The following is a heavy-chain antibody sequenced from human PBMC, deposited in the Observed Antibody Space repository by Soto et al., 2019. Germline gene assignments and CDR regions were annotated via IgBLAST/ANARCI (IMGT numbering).Heavy chain of an antibody. CDR2: IGGGGSST. Sequence: GGSLRLSCAASGFTLSTYVMSWVRQAPGKGPEWVSTIGGGGSSTYYADSVKGRFTISRDNSKNTLYLQMNSLRPEDTAVYYCAKEGALGLYYFDYWGQGTLVTVSS. CDR3: AKEGALGLYYFDY. V-gene: IGHV3-23*01. CDR1: GFTLSTYV. J-gene: IGHJ4*02. D-gene: IGHD3-10*01.